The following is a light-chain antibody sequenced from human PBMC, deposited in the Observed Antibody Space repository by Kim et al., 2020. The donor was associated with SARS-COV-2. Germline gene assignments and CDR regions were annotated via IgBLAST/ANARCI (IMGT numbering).Light chain of an antibody. V-gene: IGKV3-15*01. J-gene: IGKJ4*01. CDR1: QSVSGD. Sequence: VSPGERATLSCRASQSVSGDLAWYQQKVGQAPRLLIYGASIRATGPPSRFSGSGSGTEFTLIISSLQSEDFAVYYCQQYKAWPLTFGGGTKVDIK. CDR2: GAS. CDR3: QQYKAWPLT.